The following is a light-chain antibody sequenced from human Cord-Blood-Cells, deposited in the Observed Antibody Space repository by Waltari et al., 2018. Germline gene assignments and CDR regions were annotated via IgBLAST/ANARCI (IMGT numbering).Light chain of an antibody. CDR1: SSDVGGYNY. V-gene: IGLV2-14*01. Sequence: QSALTQPASVSGSPGQSITISCTGTSSDVGGYNYFSWYQQHPGKAPKLMIYDVSKRPSGVSNRFSGPKAGNTASLTISGLQAEDEADYYCSSYTSSSTLVFGGGTKLTVL. CDR3: SSYTSSSTLV. CDR2: DVS. J-gene: IGLJ3*02.